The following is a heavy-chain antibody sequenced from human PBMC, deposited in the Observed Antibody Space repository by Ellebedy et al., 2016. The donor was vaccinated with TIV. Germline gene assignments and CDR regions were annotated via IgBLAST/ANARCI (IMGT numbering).Heavy chain of an antibody. CDR2: IYATGRP. CDR3: ARADSSYFYYMDV. V-gene: IGHV4-61*02. J-gene: IGHJ6*03. D-gene: IGHD4-11*01. Sequence: SETLSLXCSVSGVSISSGSYYWTWIRQPAGKGLEWIGRIYATGRPNYNPAFKSRVTLSLDTSKNQFSLTVSSVTAADTAVYYCARADSSYFYYMDVWGTGTTVTVSS. CDR1: GVSISSGSYY.